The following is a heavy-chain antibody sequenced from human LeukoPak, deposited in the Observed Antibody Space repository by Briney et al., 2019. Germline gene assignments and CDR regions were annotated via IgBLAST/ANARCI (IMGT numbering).Heavy chain of an antibody. D-gene: IGHD6-13*01. CDR2: IYYSGST. Sequence: SETLSLTCTVSGGPISSSSYYWGWIRQPPGKGLEWIGSIYYSGSTYYNPSLKSRVTISVDTSKNQFSLKLSSVTAADTAVYYCARDLSSLNWFDPWGQGTLVTVSS. V-gene: IGHV4-39*07. CDR3: ARDLSSLNWFDP. CDR1: GGPISSSSYY. J-gene: IGHJ5*02.